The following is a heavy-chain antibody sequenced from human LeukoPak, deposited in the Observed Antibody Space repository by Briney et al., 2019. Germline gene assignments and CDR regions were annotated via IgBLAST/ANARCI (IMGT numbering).Heavy chain of an antibody. CDR3: ARASSYSGYDAYYFEY. J-gene: IGHJ4*02. CDR1: GGSISSGDYY. V-gene: IGHV4-31*03. D-gene: IGHD5-12*01. Sequence: PSETLSLTCTVSGGSISSGDYYWSWIRPHPGKGLEWIRYMHYSGSTYYNASLKSRVTISVDTSRNQFSLKLSSVTAADTAVYYCARASSYSGYDAYYFEYWGQGTLVTVSS. CDR2: MHYSGST.